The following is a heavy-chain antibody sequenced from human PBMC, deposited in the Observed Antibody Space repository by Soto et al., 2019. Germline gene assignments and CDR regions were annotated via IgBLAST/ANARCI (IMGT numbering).Heavy chain of an antibody. Sequence: GSLRLSCAASGFTFSSYEMNWVRQAPGKGLEWVSYISSSGSTIYYADSVEGRFTISRDNAKNSLYLQMNSLRAEDTAVYYCARDMTTVNDYYYYGMDVWGQGTTVTVSS. CDR1: GFTFSSYE. J-gene: IGHJ6*02. CDR3: ARDMTTVNDYYYYGMDV. CDR2: ISSSGSTI. V-gene: IGHV3-48*03. D-gene: IGHD4-17*01.